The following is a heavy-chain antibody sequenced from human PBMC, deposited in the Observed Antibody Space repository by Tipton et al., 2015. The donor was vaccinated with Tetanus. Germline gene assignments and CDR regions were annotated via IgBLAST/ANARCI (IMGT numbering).Heavy chain of an antibody. V-gene: IGHV3-74*01. D-gene: IGHD2-15*01. CDR1: GFTFSSYW. J-gene: IGHJ4*02. Sequence: SLRLSCAASGFTFSSYWMHWVRQAPGKGLVWVSRINSDGSSTSYADSVKGRFTISRDNAKNTLYLQMNSLRAEDTAVYYCARRHCSGGSCSDFDYWGQGTLVTVSS. CDR3: ARRHCSGGSCSDFDY. CDR2: INSDGSST.